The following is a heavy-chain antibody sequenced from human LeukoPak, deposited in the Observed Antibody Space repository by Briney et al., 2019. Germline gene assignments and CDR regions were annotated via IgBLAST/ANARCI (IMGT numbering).Heavy chain of an antibody. D-gene: IGHD5-18*01. CDR1: GGTFSSYA. V-gene: IGHV1-69*04. Sequence: AASVKVSCKASGGTFSSYAISWVRQAPGQGLEWMGRIIPILGIANYAQKFQGRVTITADKSTSTTYMELSSLRSEEPAVYYCASIFSWIQLSYGDYFDYWGQGTLVTVSS. CDR2: IIPILGIA. J-gene: IGHJ4*02. CDR3: ASIFSWIQLSYGDYFDY.